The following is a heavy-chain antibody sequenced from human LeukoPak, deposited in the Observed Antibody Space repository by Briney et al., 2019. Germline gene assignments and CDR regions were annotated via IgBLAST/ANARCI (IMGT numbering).Heavy chain of an antibody. CDR1: GYTFTGHY. J-gene: IGHJ3*02. CDR3: ATPSDAFDI. Sequence: ASLKVSCKASGYTFTGHYIHWLRQAPGQGLEWMGIINPSGGSTSYAQKFQGRVTMTRDTSTSTVHMELSSLRSEDTAVYYCATPSDAFDIWGQGTMVTVSS. CDR2: INPSGGST. V-gene: IGHV1-46*03.